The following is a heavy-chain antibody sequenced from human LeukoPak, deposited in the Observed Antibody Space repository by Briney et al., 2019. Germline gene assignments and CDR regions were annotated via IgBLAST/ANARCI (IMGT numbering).Heavy chain of an antibody. CDR2: TYYTGST. J-gene: IGHJ4*02. CDR3: ARYSSGWPRRRYFDY. D-gene: IGHD6-19*01. Sequence: SETLSLTCTVSGDSINSYYWTWIRQAPGKGLEWIGYTYYTGSTNYSPSLKSRVSISIDPSKNQFSLKLTSVTAADTAVYYCARYSSGWPRRRYFDYWGQGTLVTVSS. V-gene: IGHV4-59*01. CDR1: GDSINSYY.